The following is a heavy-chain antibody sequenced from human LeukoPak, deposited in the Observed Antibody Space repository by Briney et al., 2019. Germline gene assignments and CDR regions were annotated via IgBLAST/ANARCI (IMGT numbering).Heavy chain of an antibody. D-gene: IGHD3-10*01. CDR2: ISWNSGSI. V-gene: IGHV3-9*01. Sequence: GRSLRLSCAASGFTFDDYAMHWVRQAPGKGLEWVSGISWNSGSIGYADSVKGRFTISRDNAKNSLYLQMNSLRAEDTALYYCAKALVRGANIGFDYWGQGTLVTVSS. CDR1: GFTFDDYA. J-gene: IGHJ4*02. CDR3: AKALVRGANIGFDY.